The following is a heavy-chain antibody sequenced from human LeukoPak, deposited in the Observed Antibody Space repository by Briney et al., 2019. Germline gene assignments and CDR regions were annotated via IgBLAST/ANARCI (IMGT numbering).Heavy chain of an antibody. CDR3: ARRSDYGDYIP. J-gene: IGHJ5*02. CDR1: GYIFTSYW. V-gene: IGHV5-51*01. Sequence: GESLKISCKGSGYIFTSYWIGWVRPMPGKGLEWMGIIYPGDSDTRYSPSFQGQVTISADKSISAAYLQWSSLKASDTAMYYCARRSDYGDYIPWGQGTLVTVSS. D-gene: IGHD4-17*01. CDR2: IYPGDSDT.